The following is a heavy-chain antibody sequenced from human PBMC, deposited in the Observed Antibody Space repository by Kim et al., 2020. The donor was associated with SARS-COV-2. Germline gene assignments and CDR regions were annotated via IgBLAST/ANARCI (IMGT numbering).Heavy chain of an antibody. J-gene: IGHJ6*02. D-gene: IGHD3-9*01. CDR1: GFTFSSYA. Sequence: GGSLRLSCAASGFTFSSYAMHWVRQAPGKGLEWVAVISYDGSNKYYADSVKGRFTISRDNSKNTLYLQMNSLRAEDTAVYYCARDTWSRTYYDILTGYYPDYYYGMDVWGQGTTVTVSS. V-gene: IGHV3-30*04. CDR3: ARDTWSRTYYDILTGYYPDYYYGMDV. CDR2: ISYDGSNK.